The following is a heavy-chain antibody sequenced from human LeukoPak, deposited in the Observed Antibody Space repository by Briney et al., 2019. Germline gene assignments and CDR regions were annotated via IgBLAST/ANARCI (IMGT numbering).Heavy chain of an antibody. CDR3: ARLRITRVTPFDY. V-gene: IGHV1-69*01. J-gene: IGHJ4*02. CDR2: IIPTFGTA. CDR1: GGTFSSYA. D-gene: IGHD4-23*01. Sequence: SVKVSCKASGGTFSSYAISWVRQAPGQGLEWMGGIIPTFGTANYAQKFQGRVTITADESTSTAYMELSSLRSEDTAVYYCARLRITRVTPFDYWGQGTLVTVSS.